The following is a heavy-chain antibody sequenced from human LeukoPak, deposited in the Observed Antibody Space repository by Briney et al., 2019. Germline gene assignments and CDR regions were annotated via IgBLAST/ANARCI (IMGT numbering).Heavy chain of an antibody. CDR1: GLSFSDFY. CDR2: IGTRSNPI. D-gene: IGHD1-26*01. Sequence: GGSLTLSCAASGLSFSDFYMFWIRHAPGMGLVWISYIGTRSNPIYYADSVKGRFTISRDDAKNSLYLQMNSLRDADTAVYFCAREARGSGRDFDYWGQGILVTVSS. CDR3: AREARGSGRDFDY. V-gene: IGHV3-11*01. J-gene: IGHJ4*02.